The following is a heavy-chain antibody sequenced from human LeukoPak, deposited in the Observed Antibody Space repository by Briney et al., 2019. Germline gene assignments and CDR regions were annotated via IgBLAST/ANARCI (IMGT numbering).Heavy chain of an antibody. V-gene: IGHV3-7*01. J-gene: IGHJ4*02. D-gene: IGHD3-3*01. CDR3: ATDRGWRTSGYYLYYFEY. CDR1: GFTFSSYA. CDR2: IKLDGSEK. Sequence: GGSLRLSCAASGFTFSSYAMSWVRQGPGKWLEWVASIKLDGSEKYYVDSVRGRFTISRDNTKNLLYLQMSSLRAEDTAVYYCATDRGWRTSGYYLYYFEYWGQGTLVTFSS.